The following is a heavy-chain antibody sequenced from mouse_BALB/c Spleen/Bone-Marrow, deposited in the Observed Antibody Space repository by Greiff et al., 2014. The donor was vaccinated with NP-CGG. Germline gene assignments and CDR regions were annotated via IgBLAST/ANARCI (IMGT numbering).Heavy chain of an antibody. V-gene: IGHV5-17*02. CDR1: GFTFSSLG. CDR2: ISSGSSTI. Sequence: EVQGVESGGGLVQPGGSRKLSCAASGFTFSSLGMHWVRQAPEKGLEWVAYISSGSSTIFYADTLKGRFTVSRDNPKNTLFLQMTSLRSEDTAMYYCTRGGNWDDFDYWGQGTTLTVSS. D-gene: IGHD4-1*01. CDR3: TRGGNWDDFDY. J-gene: IGHJ2*01.